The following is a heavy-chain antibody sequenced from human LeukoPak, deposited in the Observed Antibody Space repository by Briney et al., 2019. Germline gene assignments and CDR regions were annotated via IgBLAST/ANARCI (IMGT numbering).Heavy chain of an antibody. CDR3: ARVSDRGFWSGLTYFQH. CDR1: GFTFSSYW. V-gene: IGHV3-7*01. CDR2: IKQDGSEK. Sequence: GGSLRLSCAASGFTFSSYWMSWVRQAPGKGLEWVANIKQDGSEKYYVDSVKGRFTISRDNAKNSLYLQMNSLRAEDTAVYYCARVSDRGFWSGLTYFQHWGQGTLVTVSS. D-gene: IGHD3-3*01. J-gene: IGHJ1*01.